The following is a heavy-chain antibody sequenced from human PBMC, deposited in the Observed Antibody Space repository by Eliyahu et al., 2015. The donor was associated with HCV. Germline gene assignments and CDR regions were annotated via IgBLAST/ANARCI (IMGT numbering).Heavy chain of an antibody. D-gene: IGHD3-10*01. CDR1: GFXFTNAW. J-gene: IGHJ3*02. V-gene: IGHV3-15*01. CDR2: IKSKTDGGRI. CDR3: ATGLPGRGNLHAFDM. Sequence: EVQLVESGGGLVKPGGSLTLSCVASGFXFTNAWMSWVRQAPGKGLEWVGRIKSKTDGGRIDYAAPVTARVTIARDDSKNTVFLQMKSLQTEDTAMYYCATGLPGRGNLHAFDMWGQGTKVTVSS.